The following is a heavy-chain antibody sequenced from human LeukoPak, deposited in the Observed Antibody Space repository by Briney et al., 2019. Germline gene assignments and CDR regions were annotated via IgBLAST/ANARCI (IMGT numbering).Heavy chain of an antibody. V-gene: IGHV4-30-4*01. CDR2: IYYSGST. CDR1: GASISSGDYY. Sequence: SETLSLTCTVSGASISSGDYYWSWIRQPPGKGLEWIGYIYYSGSTYYNPSLKSRVTISVGTSKNQFSLKLSSVTAADTAVYYCARTKYYYGSGSPNWFDPWGQGTLVTVSS. D-gene: IGHD3-10*01. CDR3: ARTKYYYGSGSPNWFDP. J-gene: IGHJ5*02.